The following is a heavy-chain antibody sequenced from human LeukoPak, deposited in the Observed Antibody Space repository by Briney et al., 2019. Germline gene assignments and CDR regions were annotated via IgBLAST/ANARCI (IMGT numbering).Heavy chain of an antibody. J-gene: IGHJ4*02. CDR1: GGSISSYY. V-gene: IGHV4-59*01. CDR2: IYYSGST. Sequence: SETLSLTCTVSGGSISSYYWSWIRQPPGKGLEWIGYIYYSGSTNYNPSLKSRVTISVDTSKNQFSLKLSSVTAADTAVYYCARGTWDVGDYYLDYWGQGTLVTVSS. D-gene: IGHD2-21*02. CDR3: ARGTWDVGDYYLDY.